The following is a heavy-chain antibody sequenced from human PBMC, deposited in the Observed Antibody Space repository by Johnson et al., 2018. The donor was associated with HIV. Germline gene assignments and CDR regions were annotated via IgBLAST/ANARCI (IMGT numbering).Heavy chain of an antibody. CDR2: IYNSGST. CDR3: ARRRGEGWFLDLDAFDV. D-gene: IGHD6-19*01. J-gene: IGHJ3*01. CDR1: GFIVSSNY. Sequence: VQLVESGGGLIQPGGSLRLSCAASGFIVSSNYMSWVRQAPGKGLEWVSVIYNSGSTYYADSVKGRFTISRDNSKNTLYLQMNSLRADDMAVYYCARRRGEGWFLDLDAFDVWGQGTMVTLSS. V-gene: IGHV3-53*01.